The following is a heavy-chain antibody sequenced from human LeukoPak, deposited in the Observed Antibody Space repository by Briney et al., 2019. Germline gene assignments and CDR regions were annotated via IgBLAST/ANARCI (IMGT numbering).Heavy chain of an antibody. CDR2: INHSGST. CDR1: GGSFSGYY. CDR3: ARDRTYSYAFDY. J-gene: IGHJ4*02. V-gene: IGHV4-34*01. Sequence: SETLSLTCAVYGGSFSGYYWSWIRQPPGKGLEWIGEINHSGSTNYNPSLKSRVTISVDTSKNQFSLKLSSVTAADTAVYYCARDRTYSYAFDYWGQGTLVTVSS. D-gene: IGHD5-18*01.